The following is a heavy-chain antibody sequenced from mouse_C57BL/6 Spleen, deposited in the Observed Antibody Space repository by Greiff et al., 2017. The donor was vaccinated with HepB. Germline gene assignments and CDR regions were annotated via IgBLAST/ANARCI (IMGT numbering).Heavy chain of an antibody. J-gene: IGHJ4*01. Sequence: VKLMESGPGLVQPSQSLSITCTVSGFSLTSYGVHWVRQSPGKGLEWLGVIWRGGSTDYNAAFMSRLSITKDNSKSQVFFKMNSLQADDTAIYYWAKSAIYDGYRYAMDYWGQGTSVTVSS. D-gene: IGHD2-3*01. CDR3: AKSAIYDGYRYAMDY. CDR2: IWRGGST. CDR1: GFSLTSYG. V-gene: IGHV2-5*01.